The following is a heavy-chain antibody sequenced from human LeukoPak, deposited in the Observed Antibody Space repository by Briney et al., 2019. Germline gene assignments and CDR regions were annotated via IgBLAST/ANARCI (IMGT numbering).Heavy chain of an antibody. D-gene: IGHD2-2*01. Sequence: ASVKVSCKASGYTFTSYGISWVRQAPGQGLGWMGWISAYNGNTNYAQKLQGRVTMTTDTSTSTAYMELRSLRSDDTAVYYCARNLLGYCSSTSCQVPDYWGQGTLVTVSS. CDR1: GYTFTSYG. J-gene: IGHJ4*02. CDR3: ARNLLGYCSSTSCQVPDY. V-gene: IGHV1-18*01. CDR2: ISAYNGNT.